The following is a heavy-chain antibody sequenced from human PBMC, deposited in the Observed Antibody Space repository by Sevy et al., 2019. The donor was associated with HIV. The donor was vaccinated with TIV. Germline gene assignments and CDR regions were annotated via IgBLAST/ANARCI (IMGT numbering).Heavy chain of an antibody. V-gene: IGHV1-18*01. Sequence: ASVKVSCKASGYTFTSYGISWVRQAPGQGLEWMGWISAYNGNTNYAQKLQGRVTMTTDTSTSTAYMELMSLRSDDTAVYYCARVADIFGVVIMDYWGQGTLVTVSS. CDR2: ISAYNGNT. CDR1: GYTFTSYG. J-gene: IGHJ4*02. CDR3: ARVADIFGVVIMDY. D-gene: IGHD3-3*01.